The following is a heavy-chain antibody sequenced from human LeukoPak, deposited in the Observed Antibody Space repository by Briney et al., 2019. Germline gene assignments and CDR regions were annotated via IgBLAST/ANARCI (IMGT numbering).Heavy chain of an antibody. CDR1: GDSISSGSYY. J-gene: IGHJ4*02. V-gene: IGHV4-39*07. D-gene: IGHD2-21*01. CDR3: ARDRDLRWSYY. Sequence: PSETLSLTCTVSGDSISSGSYYWGWIRQPPGMGLEWIGSIYRSGDTYYNPSLKGRVTISVDTSKNQFSLKLSSVTAADTAVYYCARDRDLRWSYYWGQGTLVNVSS. CDR2: IYRSGDT.